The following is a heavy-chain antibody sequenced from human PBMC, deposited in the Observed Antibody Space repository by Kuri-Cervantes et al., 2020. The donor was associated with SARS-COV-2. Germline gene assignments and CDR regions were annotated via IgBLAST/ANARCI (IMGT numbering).Heavy chain of an antibody. CDR3: ARGAANYYMDV. V-gene: IGHV3-33*01. CDR1: GYTFTGYY. Sequence: SCKASGYTFTGYYMHWVRQAPGKGLEWVAVIWYDGKNEYYAGSVKGRFTISRDNSRNTVLLQMNILRAEDTAIYYCARGAANYYMDVWGTGTTVTVSS. CDR2: IWYDGKNE. D-gene: IGHD3-16*01. J-gene: IGHJ6*03.